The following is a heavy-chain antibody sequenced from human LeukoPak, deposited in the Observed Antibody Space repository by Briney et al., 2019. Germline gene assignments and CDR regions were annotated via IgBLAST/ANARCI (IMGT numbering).Heavy chain of an antibody. D-gene: IGHD3-22*01. CDR2: INSDGIIT. CDR1: GFPLSSYW. V-gene: IGHV3-74*01. CDR3: AGDSSGYYYAPSYYFDY. Sequence: GGSLRLSCAASGFPLSSYWMHWVRQGPGKGLVWVSRINSDGIITSYADSVKGRFTISRDNSKNTLYLQMNSLRAEDTAVYYCAGDSSGYYYAPSYYFDYWGQGTLVTVSS. J-gene: IGHJ4*02.